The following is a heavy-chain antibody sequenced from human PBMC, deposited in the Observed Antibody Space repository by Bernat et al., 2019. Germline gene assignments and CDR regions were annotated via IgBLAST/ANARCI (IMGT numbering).Heavy chain of an antibody. J-gene: IGHJ3*01. D-gene: IGHD3-16*01. V-gene: IGHV3-53*02. Sequence: VQLVETGGGLIQPGGSLTLSCAVSGFSVSSNYMRGVRQVPGKGLEWVSIIYGSGSSYYADSVKGRFTIFRDNSKNTLYVEMNSLRAEDTAVYYCARTIMEVGRFDAFDVWGQGTVVTVSS. CDR3: ARTIMEVGRFDAFDV. CDR1: GFSVSSNY. CDR2: IYGSGSS.